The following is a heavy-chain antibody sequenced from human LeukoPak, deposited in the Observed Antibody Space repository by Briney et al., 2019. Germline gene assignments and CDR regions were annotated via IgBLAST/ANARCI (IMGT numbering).Heavy chain of an antibody. D-gene: IGHD1-1*01. CDR1: GFTFSSHD. V-gene: IGHV3-48*01. Sequence: PGGSLRLSCAASGFTFSSHDMNWVRQAPGKGLEWVSYISSSGSNINYVDSVKGRFTISRDNSKNTLYLQMNSLKAEDTAVYYCARVPGYNWGQGTLVTVSS. J-gene: IGHJ4*02. CDR3: ARVPGYN. CDR2: ISSSGSNI.